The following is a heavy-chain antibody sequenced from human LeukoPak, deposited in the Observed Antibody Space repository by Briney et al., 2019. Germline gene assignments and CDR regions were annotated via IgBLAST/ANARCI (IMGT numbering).Heavy chain of an antibody. Sequence: ASVKVSCKASGYTFTNYGISWVRQAPGQGLEWMGWVSGYNGNTNNAQKLQGRVTMTTDTSTTTAYMELRSLRSDDTAVYYCARDDIGDLAMDVWGQGTTVTVSS. D-gene: IGHD2-15*01. CDR3: ARDDIGDLAMDV. J-gene: IGHJ6*02. CDR1: GYTFTNYG. V-gene: IGHV1-18*01. CDR2: VSGYNGNT.